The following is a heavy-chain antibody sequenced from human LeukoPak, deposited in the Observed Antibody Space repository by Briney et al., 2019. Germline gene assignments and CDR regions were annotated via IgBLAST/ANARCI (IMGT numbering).Heavy chain of an antibody. CDR3: VREDYSGSYYDY. Sequence: SGPTLVNPSETLSLTCTVSGGSISSYYWSWIRQPPGKGLEWIGYIYYSGSTNYNPSLKSRVTISVDTSKNQFSLKLSSVTAADTAVYYCVREDYSGSYYDYWGQGTLVTVSS. CDR1: GGSISSYY. CDR2: IYYSGST. J-gene: IGHJ4*02. V-gene: IGHV4-59*01. D-gene: IGHD1-26*01.